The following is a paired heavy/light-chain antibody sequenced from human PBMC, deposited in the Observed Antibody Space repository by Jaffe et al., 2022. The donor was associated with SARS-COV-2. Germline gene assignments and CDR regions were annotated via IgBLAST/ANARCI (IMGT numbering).Heavy chain of an antibody. CDR3: AGTPSSGERHRSPFDY. CDR1: GASISSSFYY. Sequence: QPQLQESGPGLVKPSETLSLTCIVSGASISSSFYYWGWIRQPPGKGLEWIGSIYSSGSTYYNPSLQSRVTISVDTSKNQFSLKLTSVTATDTAVYYCAGTPSSGERHRSPFDYWGQGTLVTVSS. J-gene: IGHJ4*02. D-gene: IGHD3-10*01. V-gene: IGHV4-39*01. CDR2: IYSSGST.
Light chain of an antibody. CDR2: SAS. J-gene: IGKJ2*01. CDR1: QSVGNN. V-gene: IGKV3-15*01. Sequence: EIVMTQSPATLSVSPGQRATLSCRASQSVGNNLAWYQQKPGQAPRLLIYSASTRATGIPAKFSGSGSGTEFTLTISSLQSEDLAVYYCQQHNDWPPRYTFGQGTKLEIK. CDR3: QQHNDWPPRYT.